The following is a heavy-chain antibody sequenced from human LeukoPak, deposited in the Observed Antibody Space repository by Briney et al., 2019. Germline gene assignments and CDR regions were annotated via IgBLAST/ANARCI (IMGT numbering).Heavy chain of an antibody. CDR2: IIPIFGTA. CDR1: GGTFSSYA. V-gene: IGHV1-69*01. CDR3: ARDRSYYDSSGYYLRGHFDY. Sequence: EASVKVSCKASGGTFSSYAISWVRQAPGQGLEWMGGIIPIFGTANYAQKFQGRVTITADESTSTAYMELSSLRSEDTAVYYCARDRSYYDSSGYYLRGHFDYWGQGTLVTVSS. D-gene: IGHD3-22*01. J-gene: IGHJ4*02.